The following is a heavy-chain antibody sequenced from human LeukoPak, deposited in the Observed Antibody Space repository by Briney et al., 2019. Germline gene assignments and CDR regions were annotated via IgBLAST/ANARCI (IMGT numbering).Heavy chain of an antibody. Sequence: PSETLSLTCTVSGGSISSSSYYWGWIRQPPGKGLDWIGEISHSGSTNYNPSLKSRVTISLDMSKNQVSLEVTSMTAADTAVYYCARLNIAGGLDYWGLGTLVTVSS. D-gene: IGHD2/OR15-2a*01. CDR2: ISHSGST. V-gene: IGHV4-39*07. CDR1: GGSISSSSYY. CDR3: ARLNIAGGLDY. J-gene: IGHJ4*02.